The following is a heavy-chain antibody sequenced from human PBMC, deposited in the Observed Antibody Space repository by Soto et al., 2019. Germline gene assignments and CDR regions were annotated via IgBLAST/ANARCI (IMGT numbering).Heavy chain of an antibody. CDR3: AKDKDARDLWSGYSQGYFDY. Sequence: GGSLRLSCAASGFTFSSYAMSWVRQAPGKGLEWVSAISGSGGSTYYADSVRGRFTISRDKSKNTLYLQMNSLRAEDTAVYYCAKDKDARDLWSGYSQGYFDYWGQGTLVTVSS. CDR2: ISGSGGST. J-gene: IGHJ4*02. D-gene: IGHD3-3*01. V-gene: IGHV3-23*01. CDR1: GFTFSSYA.